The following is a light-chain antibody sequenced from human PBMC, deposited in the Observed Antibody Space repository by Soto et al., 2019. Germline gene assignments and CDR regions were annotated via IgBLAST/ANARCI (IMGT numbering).Light chain of an antibody. Sequence: QSALTQPPSASGTPGQRVTISCSGSSSNIGSNYVYWYQQLPGTAPKLLIYSNNQRPSGVPDRFSGSKSGTSAYLAISGLRSEDEADYYCAAWDDSLRGYVFGTGTKLTVL. CDR3: AAWDDSLRGYV. V-gene: IGLV1-47*02. CDR2: SNN. CDR1: SSNIGSNY. J-gene: IGLJ1*01.